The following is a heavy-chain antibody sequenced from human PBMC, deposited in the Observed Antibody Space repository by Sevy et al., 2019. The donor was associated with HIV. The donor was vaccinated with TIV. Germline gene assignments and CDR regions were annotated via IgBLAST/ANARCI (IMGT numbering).Heavy chain of an antibody. D-gene: IGHD2-15*01. CDR1: GGSISYYY. Sequence: SETLSLTCTVSGGSISYYYWSWIRQTPGNGLEWIGYIYFRGNTKYNPSLESRVTISVDTSKNQFSLKMKSVTAADTAVYYCARHLEARSARPMFDYWGQGALVTVSS. CDR3: ARHLEARSARPMFDY. V-gene: IGHV4-59*08. J-gene: IGHJ4*02. CDR2: IYFRGNT.